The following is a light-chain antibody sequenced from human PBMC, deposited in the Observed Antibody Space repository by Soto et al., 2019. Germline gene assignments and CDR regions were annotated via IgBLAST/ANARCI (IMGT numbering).Light chain of an antibody. J-gene: IGKJ1*01. CDR3: QQYNNWPPWT. Sequence: EIVITQSPSTLSVSPVERASLSCSASQSVSSNLAWYQQKPGQAPRLLIYGASTRATGIPGRFSGSGSGTEFTLTISSLQSEDFAVYYCQQYNNWPPWTFGQGTKVDI. CDR2: GAS. V-gene: IGKV3-15*01. CDR1: QSVSSN.